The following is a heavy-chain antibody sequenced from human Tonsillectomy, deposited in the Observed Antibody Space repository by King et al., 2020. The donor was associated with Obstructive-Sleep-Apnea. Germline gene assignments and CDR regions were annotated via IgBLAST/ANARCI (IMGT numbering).Heavy chain of an antibody. V-gene: IGHV3-9*01. J-gene: IGHJ4*02. Sequence: VQLVESGGDLVQPGRSLRLSCAASGFTIDDYAVHWVRQVPGKGLEWVSGISWNSASVGYADSVKGRFTISRDNAKNSLFLQMNSLRVDDTALYYCASARGYSYGCDYWGQGTLVTVSS. CDR3: ASARGYSYGCDY. CDR1: GFTIDDYA. D-gene: IGHD5-18*01. CDR2: ISWNSASV.